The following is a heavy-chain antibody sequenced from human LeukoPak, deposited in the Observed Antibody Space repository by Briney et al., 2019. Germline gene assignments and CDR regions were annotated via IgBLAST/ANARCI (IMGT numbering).Heavy chain of an antibody. CDR2: IYYSGST. CDR3: AWIAAAGLYYFDY. Sequence: PSETLSLTCTVSGGSISSSSYYWGWIRQPPGKGLEWIGSIYYSGSTYYNPSLKSRVTISVDTSKNQFSLKLSSVTAADTAVYYCAWIAAAGLYYFDYWGQGTLVTVSS. D-gene: IGHD6-13*01. CDR1: GGSISSSSYY. V-gene: IGHV4-39*07. J-gene: IGHJ4*02.